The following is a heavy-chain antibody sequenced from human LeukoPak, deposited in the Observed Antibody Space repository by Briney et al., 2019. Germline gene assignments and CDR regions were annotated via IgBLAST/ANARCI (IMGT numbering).Heavy chain of an antibody. CDR3: AGLIQWLVRGGAFDI. V-gene: IGHV4-34*01. D-gene: IGHD6-19*01. CDR1: GGSFSGYY. Sequence: PSETLSLTCAVYGGSFSGYYWSWIRQPPGKGLEWIGEINHSGSTNYNPSLKSRVTISVDTSKNQFSLKLSSVTAADTAVYYCAGLIQWLVRGGAFDIWAQGTMVTVSS. CDR2: INHSGST. J-gene: IGHJ3*02.